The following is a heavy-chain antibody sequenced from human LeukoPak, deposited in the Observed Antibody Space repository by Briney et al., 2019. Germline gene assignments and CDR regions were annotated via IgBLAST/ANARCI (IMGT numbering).Heavy chain of an antibody. V-gene: IGHV1-18*01. Sequence: ASVKVSCKASGYTFTSYGISWVRQAPGQGLEWMGWISAYNGNTNYAQKLQGRVTMTTDTSTSTAYMELSSLRSEDTAVYYCARTYYYDSSGYYDDYWGQGTLVTVSS. CDR3: ARTYYYDSSGYYDDY. J-gene: IGHJ4*02. CDR1: GYTFTSYG. D-gene: IGHD3-22*01. CDR2: ISAYNGNT.